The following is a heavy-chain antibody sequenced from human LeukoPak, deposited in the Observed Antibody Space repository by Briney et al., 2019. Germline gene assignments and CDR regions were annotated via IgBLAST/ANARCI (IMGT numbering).Heavy chain of an antibody. J-gene: IGHJ1*01. V-gene: IGHV3-48*03. Sequence: GGSLRLSCAASGFTFSSYEMNWVRQAPGKGLEWVSYIGSSGGTIYYADSVKGRFTISRDSAKNSLYLQMNSLRAEDTAVYYCARGVRIRLYQHWGQGTLVTVSS. CDR2: IGSSGGTI. CDR1: GFTFSSYE. D-gene: IGHD3-10*01. CDR3: ARGVRIRLYQH.